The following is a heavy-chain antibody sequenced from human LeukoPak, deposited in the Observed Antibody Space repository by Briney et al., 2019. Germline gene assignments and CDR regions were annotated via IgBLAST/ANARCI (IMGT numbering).Heavy chain of an antibody. CDR3: ARAAVTTSGVTFDY. CDR2: ISSSSSYI. J-gene: IGHJ4*02. V-gene: IGHV3-21*01. CDR1: GFTFSSYS. D-gene: IGHD4-17*01. Sequence: GGSLRLSCAASGFTFSSYSMNWVRQAPGKGLEWVSSISSSSSYIYYADSVKGRFTISRDNAKNSLYLQMNSLRAEDTAVYYCARAAVTTSGVTFDYWGQRTLVTVSS.